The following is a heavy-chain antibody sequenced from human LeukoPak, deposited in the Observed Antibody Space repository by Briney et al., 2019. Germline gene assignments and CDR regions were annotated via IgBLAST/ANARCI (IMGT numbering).Heavy chain of an antibody. J-gene: IGHJ5*02. CDR3: ARHRVRRLRYFDWSPFDP. CDR2: INHSGST. CDR1: GGSFSGYY. D-gene: IGHD3-9*01. V-gene: IGHV4-34*01. Sequence: SETLSLTCAVYGGSFSGYYWSWIRQPPGKGLEWIGEINHSGSTNYNPSLKSRVTISVDTSKNQFSLKLSSVTAADTAVYYCARHRVRRLRYFDWSPFDPWGQGTLVTVSS.